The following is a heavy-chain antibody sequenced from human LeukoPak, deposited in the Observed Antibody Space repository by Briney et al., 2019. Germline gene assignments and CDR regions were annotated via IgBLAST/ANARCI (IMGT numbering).Heavy chain of an antibody. CDR3: ARAELELGRHTNYYMDV. CDR1: GGSISSGGYY. D-gene: IGHD1-7*01. CDR2: IYYSGST. J-gene: IGHJ6*03. Sequence: SETLSLTCTVSGGSISSGGYYWSWIRQHPGKGLEWIRYIYYSGSTYYNPSLKSRVTISVDTSKNQFSLQLSSVTAADTAVYYCARAELELGRHTNYYMDVWGKGTTVTVSS. V-gene: IGHV4-31*03.